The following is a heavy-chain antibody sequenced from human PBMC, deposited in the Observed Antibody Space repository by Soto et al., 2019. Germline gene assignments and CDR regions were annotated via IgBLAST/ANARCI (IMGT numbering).Heavy chain of an antibody. CDR2: ISGSGANT. D-gene: IGHD2-21*02. Sequence: GGSLRLSCAASGFSISSDAMSWVRQAPGKGLEWVSGISGSGANTNYADSVKGRFAISIDNSKNTLYLQMSSLRAEDTAVYYCAKRQSGNFGPFDSWGQGTLVTVSS. CDR3: AKRQSGNFGPFDS. CDR1: GFSISSDA. J-gene: IGHJ4*02. V-gene: IGHV3-23*01.